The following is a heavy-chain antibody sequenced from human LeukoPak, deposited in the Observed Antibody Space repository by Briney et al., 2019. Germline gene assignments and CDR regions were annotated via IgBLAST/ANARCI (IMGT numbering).Heavy chain of an antibody. V-gene: IGHV3-23*01. Sequence: GGSLRLSCAASGFTFSSYAMSWVRQAPGKGLEWVSTFSGSGGNTYYADSVKGRFTISRDNSKNTLYLQMNSLRAEDTAVYYCARDLVDTAMVYFDYWGQGTLVTVSS. CDR1: GFTFSSYA. CDR3: ARDLVDTAMVYFDY. D-gene: IGHD5-18*01. J-gene: IGHJ4*02. CDR2: FSGSGGNT.